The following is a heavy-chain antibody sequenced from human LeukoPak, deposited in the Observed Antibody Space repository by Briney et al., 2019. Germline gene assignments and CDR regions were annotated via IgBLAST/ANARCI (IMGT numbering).Heavy chain of an antibody. CDR2: IYSGGST. CDR3: AREGECSGGSCYFDY. V-gene: IGHV3-66*01. CDR1: GFTVSSNY. Sequence: GGSLRLSCAASGFTVSSNYMSWVRQAPGKGLEWVSVIYSGGSTYYADSVKGRFTISRDNSKNTLHLQMNSLRAEDTAVYYCAREGECSGGSCYFDYWGQGTLVTVSS. D-gene: IGHD2-15*01. J-gene: IGHJ4*02.